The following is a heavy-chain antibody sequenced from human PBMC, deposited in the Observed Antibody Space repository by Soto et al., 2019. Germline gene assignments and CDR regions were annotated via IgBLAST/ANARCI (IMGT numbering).Heavy chain of an antibody. J-gene: IGHJ3*02. D-gene: IGHD2-2*01. CDR3: EKRDCSSTSCPFDI. CDR1: GYSFTSYW. Sequence: GESLKISCKGSGYSFTSYWIGWVRQMLGKGLEWMGIIYPGDSDTRYSPSFQGQVTISADKSISTAYLQWSSLKASDTAMYYCEKRDCSSTSCPFDIWGQGTMVNVS. V-gene: IGHV5-51*01. CDR2: IYPGDSDT.